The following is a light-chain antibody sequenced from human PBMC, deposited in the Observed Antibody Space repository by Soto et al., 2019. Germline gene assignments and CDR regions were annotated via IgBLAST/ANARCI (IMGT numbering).Light chain of an antibody. CDR2: GAS. J-gene: IGKJ1*01. CDR1: QSVTSN. CDR3: QQYNDWPGT. V-gene: IGKV3-15*01. Sequence: EIVMTQSPATLAVSPGERATLSCRASQSVTSNLAWYQQKPGQAPRLLIYGASTRATGIPARFSGSGSGTEFTLTISSLQSEAFAVYYCQQYNDWPGTFGQGTNVEI.